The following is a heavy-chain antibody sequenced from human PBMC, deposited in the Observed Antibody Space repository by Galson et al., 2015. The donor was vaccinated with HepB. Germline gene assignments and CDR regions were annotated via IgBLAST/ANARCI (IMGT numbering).Heavy chain of an antibody. CDR3: ARGSYGQFDY. Sequence: SLRLSCAASGFTFSRYSMNWVRQAPGKGLEWVSSLDSSGVYIFYADSVKGRFTISRDNAKNSLYLQMNSLRAEDTAVYYCARGSYGQFDYWGQGTLVTVSS. J-gene: IGHJ4*02. V-gene: IGHV3-21*01. CDR1: GFTFSRYS. CDR2: LDSSGVYI. D-gene: IGHD1-26*01.